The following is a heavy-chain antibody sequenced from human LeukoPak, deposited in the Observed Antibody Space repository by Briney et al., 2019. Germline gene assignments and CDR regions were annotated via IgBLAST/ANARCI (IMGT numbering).Heavy chain of an antibody. D-gene: IGHD3-22*01. J-gene: IGHJ4*02. CDR2: INPNSGGT. CDR3: ARVSYYYDSSGYYRD. V-gene: IGHV1-2*02. CDR1: GYTFTGYY. Sequence: GASVKVSCKASGYTFTGYYMHWVRQAPGQGLEWMGWINPNSGGTNYAQKFQGRVIMTRDTSISTAYMELSRLRSDDTAVYYCARVSYYYDSSGYYRDWGQGTLVTVSS.